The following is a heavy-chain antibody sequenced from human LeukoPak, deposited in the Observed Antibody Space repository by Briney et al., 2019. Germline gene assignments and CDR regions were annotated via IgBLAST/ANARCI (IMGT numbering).Heavy chain of an antibody. J-gene: IGHJ5*02. CDR2: INPNSGGT. CDR3: ARVGCTGGSCYGWFDP. V-gene: IGHV1-2*02. CDR1: GYVFTDYY. Sequence: GASVKVSCKASGYVFTDYYMHWVRQAPGQGLEWMGWINPNSGGTNSAQKFQGRVTMTRDTSISTAYMELSRLRSDDTAVYYCARVGCTGGSCYGWFDPWDQGSLVTVSS. D-gene: IGHD2-15*01.